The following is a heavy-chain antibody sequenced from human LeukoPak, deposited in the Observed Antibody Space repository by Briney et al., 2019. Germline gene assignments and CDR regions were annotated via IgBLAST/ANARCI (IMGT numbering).Heavy chain of an antibody. CDR1: GGSFSGYY. CDR2: INHSGST. J-gene: IGHJ4*02. Sequence: PSETLSLTCAVYGGSFSGYYWSWIRQPPGKGLEWIGEINHSGSTNYNPSLKSRVTISVDTSKNQFSLKLSSVTAADTAVYYCARWYYDILTGTYYFDYWGQGTLVTVSS. CDR3: ARWYYDILTGTYYFDY. V-gene: IGHV4-34*01. D-gene: IGHD3-9*01.